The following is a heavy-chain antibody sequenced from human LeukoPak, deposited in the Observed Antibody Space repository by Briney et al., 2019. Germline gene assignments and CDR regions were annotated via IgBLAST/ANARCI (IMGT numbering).Heavy chain of an antibody. J-gene: IGHJ6*02. CDR1: GYTFTSYY. CDR3: ARESSLAPPNYYYYYYGMDV. V-gene: IGHV1-46*01. CDR2: INPSGGST. D-gene: IGHD4/OR15-4a*01. Sequence: ASVKVSCKASGYTFTSYYMHWVRQAPGQGLEWMGIINPSGGSTSYAQKFQGRVTMTRDTSTSTVYMELRSLRSDDTAVYYCARESSLAPPNYYYYYYGMDVWGQGTTVTVSS.